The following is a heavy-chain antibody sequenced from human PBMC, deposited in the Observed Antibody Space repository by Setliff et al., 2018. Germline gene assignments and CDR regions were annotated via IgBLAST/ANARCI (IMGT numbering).Heavy chain of an antibody. CDR1: GGSISSYY. D-gene: IGHD6-13*01. CDR3: ARTMYSSSWYGAFDI. J-gene: IGHJ3*02. CDR2: IHYSGGP. Sequence: SETLSLTCTVSGGSISSYYWNWIRRPPGKGLEWIGYIHYSGGPNYHPSLKSRVSTSVDTSQNQISLKLSSVTAADTAVYYCARTMYSSSWYGAFDIWGQGTMVTVSS. V-gene: IGHV4-59*01.